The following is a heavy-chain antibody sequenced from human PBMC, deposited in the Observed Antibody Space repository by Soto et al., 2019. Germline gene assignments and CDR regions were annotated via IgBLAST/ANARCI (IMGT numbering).Heavy chain of an antibody. J-gene: IGHJ3*02. CDR2: IYYDGSNE. D-gene: IGHD2-15*01. Sequence: QVQLEESGGGVVQPGRSLRLSCAASEFTFSNFGMHWVRQAPGKGLEWVAVIYYDGSNEYYADSVKGRFTISRDNSKNTLYLQMNSLRAEDTAVYYCARVDVVVAADAFDIWGQGTMVTVSS. CDR3: ARVDVVVAADAFDI. CDR1: EFTFSNFG. V-gene: IGHV3-33*01.